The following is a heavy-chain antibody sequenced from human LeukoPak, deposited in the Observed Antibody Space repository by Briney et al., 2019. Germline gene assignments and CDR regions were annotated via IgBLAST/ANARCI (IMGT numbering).Heavy chain of an antibody. CDR1: GFTFSSYS. J-gene: IGHJ3*02. CDR3: ARTWILGAFDI. D-gene: IGHD5-18*01. CDR2: IGSSSSYI. Sequence: GGSLRLSCAASGFTFSSYSMNWVRQAPGKGLEWVSSIGSSSSYIYYADSVKGRFTISRDNAKNSLYLQMNSLRAEDTAVYYCARTWILGAFDIWGQGTMVTVSS. V-gene: IGHV3-21*01.